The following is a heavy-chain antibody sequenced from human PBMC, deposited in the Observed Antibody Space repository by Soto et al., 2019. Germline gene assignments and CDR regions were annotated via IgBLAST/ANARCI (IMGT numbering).Heavy chain of an antibody. J-gene: IGHJ4*02. Sequence: PGESLKISCKGSGYNFPNHWIGWVRQMPGKGLEWMAIIYPGDSETRYCPSFQGQVTISVDKSISTAYLQWSSLRASDSAMYYCARPAYSYAYLSYTDYWGLGTLVTVSS. D-gene: IGHD3-16*01. CDR1: GYNFPNHW. V-gene: IGHV5-51*01. CDR3: ARPAYSYAYLSYTDY. CDR2: IYPGDSET.